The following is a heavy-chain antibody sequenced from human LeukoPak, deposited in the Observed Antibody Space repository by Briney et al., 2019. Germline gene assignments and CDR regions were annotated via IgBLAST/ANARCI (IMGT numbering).Heavy chain of an antibody. CDR3: ATVRSNYESYYY. Sequence: GASVKVSCKASGYTFTSYDINWVRQATGQGLEWMGWMNPNSGNTGYAQKFQGRVTMTEDTSTDTAYMELSSLRSEDTAVYYCATVRSNYESYYYWGQGTLVTVSS. D-gene: IGHD4-11*01. V-gene: IGHV1-8*01. CDR1: GYTFTSYD. CDR2: MNPNSGNT. J-gene: IGHJ4*02.